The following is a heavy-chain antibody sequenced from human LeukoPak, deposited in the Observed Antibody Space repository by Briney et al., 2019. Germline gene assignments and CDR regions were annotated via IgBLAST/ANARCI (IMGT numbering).Heavy chain of an antibody. J-gene: IGHJ3*02. CDR1: GGSISSSNW. CDR2: IYHSGST. Sequence: SGTLSLTCAVSGGSISSSNWWSWVRQPPGKGLEWIGEIYHSGSTNYNPSLKSRVTISVDKSKNQFSLKLSSVTAADTAVYYCARSPPQQGDWNDGNHDAFDIWGQGTMVTVSS. D-gene: IGHD1-1*01. V-gene: IGHV4-4*02. CDR3: ARSPPQQGDWNDGNHDAFDI.